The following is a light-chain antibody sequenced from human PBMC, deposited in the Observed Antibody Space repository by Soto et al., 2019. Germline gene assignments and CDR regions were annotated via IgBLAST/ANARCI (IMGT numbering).Light chain of an antibody. CDR2: AAS. V-gene: IGKV1-39*01. CDR1: QSISSY. CDR3: QQSYSTLTWT. Sequence: DIHMTQSPSSLSASVGGRVTITCRASQSISSYLNWYQQKPGKAPKLLIYAASSLQSGVPSRFSGSGSGTDFTLTISSLQPEDFATYYCQQSYSTLTWTFGQGTKVDIK. J-gene: IGKJ1*01.